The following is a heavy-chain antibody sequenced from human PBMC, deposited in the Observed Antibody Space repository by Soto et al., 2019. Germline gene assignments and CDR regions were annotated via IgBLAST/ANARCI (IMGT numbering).Heavy chain of an antibody. CDR1: GYSISSGYY. Sequence: LSLTCAVSGYSISSGYYWGWIRQPPGKGLEWIGSIYHSGSTYYNPSLKSRVTISVDTSKNQFSLKLSSVTAADTAVYYCARGYHDSSGKKYYFDYWGQGTLVTVSS. D-gene: IGHD3-22*01. V-gene: IGHV4-38-2*01. CDR2: IYHSGST. J-gene: IGHJ4*02. CDR3: ARGYHDSSGKKYYFDY.